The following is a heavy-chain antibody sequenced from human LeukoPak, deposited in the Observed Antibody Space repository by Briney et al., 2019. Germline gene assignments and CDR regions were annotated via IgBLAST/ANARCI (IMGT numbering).Heavy chain of an antibody. CDR3: AKPQLRTDNSGPFDY. J-gene: IGHJ4*02. Sequence: HPGGSLRLSCAASGFTFSSYWMSWVRQAPGKGLEWVANIKQDGSEKYYVDSVKGRFTISRDNAKNSLYLQMNSLRAEDTAVYYCAKPQLRTDNSGPFDYWGQGTLVTVSS. V-gene: IGHV3-7*01. CDR2: IKQDGSEK. D-gene: IGHD6-19*01. CDR1: GFTFSSYW.